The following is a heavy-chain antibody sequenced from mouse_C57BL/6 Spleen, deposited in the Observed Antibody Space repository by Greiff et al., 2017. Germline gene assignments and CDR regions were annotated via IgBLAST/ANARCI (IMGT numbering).Heavy chain of an antibody. Sequence: EVKLMESGPGLVKPSQSLSLTCSVTGYSITSGYYWNWIRQFPGNKLEWMGYISYDGSNNYNPSLKNRISITRDTSKNQFFLKLNSVTTEDTATYYCARDDSNYPWFAYWGQGTLVTVSA. D-gene: IGHD2-5*01. CDR1: GYSITSGYY. CDR3: ARDDSNYPWFAY. CDR2: ISYDGSN. J-gene: IGHJ3*01. V-gene: IGHV3-6*01.